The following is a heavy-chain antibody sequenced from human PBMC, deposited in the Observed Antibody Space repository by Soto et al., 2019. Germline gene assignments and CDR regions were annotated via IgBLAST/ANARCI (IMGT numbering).Heavy chain of an antibody. J-gene: IGHJ4*02. V-gene: IGHV1-18*01. CDR2: VSTNDDRT. D-gene: IGHD3-22*01. CDR3: ARELNTESSAYYSFDF. CDR1: GYIFTAYG. Sequence: ASVKVSCKTAGYIFTAYGLAWLRQAPGQRPEWMGWVSTNDDRTNYAQKFQGRVTMTTDRSTTTTSMELRSLRPDDTAVYYCARELNTESSAYYSFDFSGQGTLVTVSS.